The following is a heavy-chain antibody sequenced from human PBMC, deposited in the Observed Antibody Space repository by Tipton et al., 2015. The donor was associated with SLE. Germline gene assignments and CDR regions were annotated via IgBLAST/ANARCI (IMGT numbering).Heavy chain of an antibody. CDR1: GGSISSGGYY. CDR3: AVGLLGFGGKVFDT. Sequence: TLSLTCTVSGGSISSGGYYWSWIRQHPGKGLEWIGYIYYSGSTYYNPSHKSRVTISVDTSKNQFSLKLSSVTAADTAVYYCAVGLLGFGGKVFDTWGKGTRATASS. V-gene: IGHV4-31*03. CDR2: IYYSGST. D-gene: IGHD3-10*01. J-gene: IGHJ3*02.